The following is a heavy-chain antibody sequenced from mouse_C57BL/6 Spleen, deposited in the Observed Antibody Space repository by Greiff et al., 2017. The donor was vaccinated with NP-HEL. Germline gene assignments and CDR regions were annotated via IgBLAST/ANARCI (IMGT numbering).Heavy chain of an antibody. V-gene: IGHV1-64*01. CDR2: IHPNSGST. CDR1: GYTFTSYW. Sequence: VQLQQPGAELVKPGASVKLSCKASGYTFTSYWMHWVKQRPGQGLEWIGMIHPNSGSTNYNEKFKSKATLTVDKSSSTAYMQLSSLTSEDSAVYYCARRGYDDDGGFAYWGQGTLVTVSA. J-gene: IGHJ3*01. D-gene: IGHD2-4*01. CDR3: ARRGYDDDGGFAY.